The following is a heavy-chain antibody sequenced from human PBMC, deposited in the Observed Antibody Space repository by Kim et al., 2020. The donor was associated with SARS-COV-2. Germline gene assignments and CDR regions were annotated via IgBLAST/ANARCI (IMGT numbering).Heavy chain of an antibody. CDR1: GGSFSGYY. CDR3: ARGRRIVVVVAAFWFDP. J-gene: IGHJ5*02. V-gene: IGHV4-34*01. D-gene: IGHD2-15*01. CDR2: INHSGST. Sequence: SETLSLTCAVYGGSFSGYYWSWIRQPPGKGLEWIGEINHSGSTNYNPSLKSRVTISVDTSKNQFSLKLSSVTAADTAVYYCARGRRIVVVVAAFWFDPWGQGTLVTVSS.